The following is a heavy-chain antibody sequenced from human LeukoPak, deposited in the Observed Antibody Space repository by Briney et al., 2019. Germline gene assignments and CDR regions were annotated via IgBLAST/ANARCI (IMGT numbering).Heavy chain of an antibody. J-gene: IGHJ4*02. CDR3: ASDNYGDYYFDY. Sequence: GGSLRLSCAASGFTFSSYAMSWVRQAPGKGLEWVSAISGSGGSTYYADSVKGRFTISRDNSKNALYLQMNSLRAEDTAVYYCASDNYGDYYFDYWGQGTLVTVSS. D-gene: IGHD4-17*01. CDR1: GFTFSSYA. CDR2: ISGSGGST. V-gene: IGHV3-23*01.